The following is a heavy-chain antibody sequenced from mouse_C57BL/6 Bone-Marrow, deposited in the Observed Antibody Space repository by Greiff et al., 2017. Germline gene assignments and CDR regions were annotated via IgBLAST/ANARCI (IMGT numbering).Heavy chain of an antibody. V-gene: IGHV5-9-1*02. D-gene: IGHD2-2*01. Sequence: VQLKEPGEGLVKPGGSLKLSCAASGFTFSSYAMSWVRQTPEKRLEWVAYISSGGDYTYYADTVKGRFTISRDNARNTLYLQMSSLKSEDTAMYYCTRGGYPFAYWGQGTLVTVSA. CDR1: GFTFSSYA. J-gene: IGHJ3*01. CDR3: TRGGYPFAY. CDR2: ISSGGDYT.